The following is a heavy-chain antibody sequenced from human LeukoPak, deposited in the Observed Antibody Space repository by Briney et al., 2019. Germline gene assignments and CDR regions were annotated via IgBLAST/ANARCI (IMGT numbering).Heavy chain of an antibody. D-gene: IGHD2-8*01. CDR2: ISVDGGRT. V-gene: IGHV3-23*01. CDR1: GFTFTSYT. J-gene: IGHJ4*02. Sequence: QSGGSLRLSCAASGFTFTSYTMSWVRQAPGKGLEWVSSISVDGGRTTYADSVKGRFTISRDNSKNTLYLQMNSLRVDDTAVYYCAPIGGWGSYPLDNWGQGPLVTVSS. CDR3: APIGGWGSYPLDN.